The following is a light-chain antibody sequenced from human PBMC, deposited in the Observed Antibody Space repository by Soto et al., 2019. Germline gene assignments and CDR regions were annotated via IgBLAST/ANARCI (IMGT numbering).Light chain of an antibody. CDR1: SSNIGSNT. CDR3: AAWDDSLNGYVV. V-gene: IGLV1-44*01. CDR2: NDN. J-gene: IGLJ2*01. Sequence: QAVVTQPPSASGTPGQRVTISCSGSSSNIGSNTVNWYQQVPGTAPKLLIYNDNQRPSGVPDRFSGSKSGTSASLAVSGLQSEDEADYYCAAWDDSLNGYVVFGGGTKLTVL.